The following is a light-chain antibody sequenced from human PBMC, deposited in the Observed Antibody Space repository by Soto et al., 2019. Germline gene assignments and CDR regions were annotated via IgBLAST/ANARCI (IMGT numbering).Light chain of an antibody. Sequence: SALTQPASVSGSPGQSITISCTGTSSDVGSYNLVSWYQQHPGKAPKLMIYEGSKRPSGVSNRFSGSKSGNTASLTISGLQAEDEADYYCCSYAGSSTFGFGGGTKVTVL. CDR2: EGS. CDR1: SSDVGSYNL. V-gene: IGLV2-23*01. J-gene: IGLJ2*01. CDR3: CSYAGSSTFG.